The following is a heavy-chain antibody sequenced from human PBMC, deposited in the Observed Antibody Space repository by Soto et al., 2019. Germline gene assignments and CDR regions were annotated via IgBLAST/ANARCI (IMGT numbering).Heavy chain of an antibody. D-gene: IGHD3-16*01. CDR1: GGSFSGYY. Sequence: QVQLQQWGAGLLKPSETLSLTCAAYGGSFSGYYWSWIRQPPGRGLEWIGEINHSGSTNYNPSLKSRVTISVDTSKNQFSLKLSSVTAADTAVYYCARWGSTYWYFDLWGRGTLVTVSS. J-gene: IGHJ2*01. V-gene: IGHV4-34*01. CDR3: ARWGSTYWYFDL. CDR2: INHSGST.